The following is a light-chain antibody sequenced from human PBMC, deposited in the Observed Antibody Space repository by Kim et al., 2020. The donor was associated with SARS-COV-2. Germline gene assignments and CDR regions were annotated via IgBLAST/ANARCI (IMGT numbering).Light chain of an antibody. CDR1: QDITNY. V-gene: IGKV1-33*01. CDR3: QQSDNLPHS. Sequence: SASVGDRVTITCQASQDITNYLNWFQQRPGKAPKLLIYEASNLEVGVPSRFSGSRSGTHFTFTISSLQPEDVATYYCQQSDNLPHSFGPGTKLEI. CDR2: EAS. J-gene: IGKJ2*03.